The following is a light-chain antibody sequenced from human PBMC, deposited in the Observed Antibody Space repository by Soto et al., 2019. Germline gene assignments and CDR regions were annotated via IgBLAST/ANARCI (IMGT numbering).Light chain of an antibody. CDR3: QQYGSSAPT. J-gene: IGKJ4*01. CDR2: GAS. Sequence: ENVLTQSPGTLSLSPGERATLSCRARETVSSTYLAWYQQKPGQAPRLLIYGASSRATGIPDRGRGSGSGTGFALTSSRLEPEDVAGDDCQQYGSSAPTFGGGTRVEIK. V-gene: IGKV3-20*01. CDR1: ETVSSTY.